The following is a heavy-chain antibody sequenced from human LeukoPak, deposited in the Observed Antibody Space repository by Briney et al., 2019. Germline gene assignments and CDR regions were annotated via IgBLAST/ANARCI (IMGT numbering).Heavy chain of an antibody. J-gene: IGHJ4*02. Sequence: GRSLRLSCAASGFTFSDYYMSWIRQAPGKGLECVSYISSSGSNIYYADSVRGRFTISRDNSKNSLYLQMNSLRAEDTAVYYCARDQDGGAPDWGQGTLVTVSS. CDR2: ISSSGSNI. CDR1: GFTFSDYY. V-gene: IGHV3-11*01. CDR3: ARDQDGGAPD. D-gene: IGHD3-16*01.